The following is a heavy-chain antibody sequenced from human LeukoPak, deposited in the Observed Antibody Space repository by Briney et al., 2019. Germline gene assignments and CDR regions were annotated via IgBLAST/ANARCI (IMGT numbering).Heavy chain of an antibody. V-gene: IGHV1-2*02. CDR2: INPNRGGT. CDR3: ARDTCDGVSCYNWFDP. J-gene: IGHJ5*02. D-gene: IGHD4-17*01. CDR1: GYSFTDYY. Sequence: GASVKVSCKASGYSFTDYYIHWARQAPGQGLEWMGWINPNRGGTGYAQKFQGRVTMTRDTSITTAYMELSSLRSDDTAMYYCARDTCDGVSCYNWFDPWGQGTLVTVSS.